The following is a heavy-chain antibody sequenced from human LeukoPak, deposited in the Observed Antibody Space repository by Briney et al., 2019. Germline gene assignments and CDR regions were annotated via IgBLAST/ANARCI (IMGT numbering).Heavy chain of an antibody. CDR1: GFTLSGHW. CDR3: ARSDWFDP. CDR2: INSDESTT. J-gene: IGHJ5*02. V-gene: IGHV3-74*01. Sequence: GSLRLSCVASGFTLSGHWMHWVRQAPGKGLVWVSRINSDESTTVYADSVKGRFTISRDNAKNTLYLQMNSLTAEDTAVYYCARSDWFDPWGQGILVTVSS.